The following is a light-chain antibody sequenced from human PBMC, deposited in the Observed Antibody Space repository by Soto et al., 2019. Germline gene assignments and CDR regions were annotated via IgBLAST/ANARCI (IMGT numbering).Light chain of an antibody. Sequence: DIQMTQSPSSVSASVGDRVTITCRASQRISSWLAWYQQKPGKAPMLLIYAASSLQSGVPPRFSGSGSGTDFTLTISSLQPEDFATYYCQQANSFSWTFDQGTKVEV. V-gene: IGKV1-12*01. CDR2: AAS. J-gene: IGKJ1*01. CDR1: QRISSW. CDR3: QQANSFSWT.